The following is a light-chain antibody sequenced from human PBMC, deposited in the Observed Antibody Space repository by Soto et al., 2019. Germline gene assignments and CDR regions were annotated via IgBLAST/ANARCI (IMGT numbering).Light chain of an antibody. CDR3: QQYMSYS. CDR1: QTIINW. V-gene: IGKV1-5*01. CDR2: DAS. J-gene: IGKJ1*01. Sequence: DIQMTQSPSSLSASVGDRVTITCRASQTIINWLAWYQQKPGKAPNLLIYDASSLESGVPSRFSGSGSGTEFTLTISSLQPDDFATYYCQQYMSYSFGQGTKVDIK.